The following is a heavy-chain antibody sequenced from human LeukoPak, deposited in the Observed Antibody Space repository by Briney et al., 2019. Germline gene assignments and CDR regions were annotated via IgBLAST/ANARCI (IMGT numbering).Heavy chain of an antibody. V-gene: IGHV4-61*01. Sequence: SETLSLTCTVSGGSVSSGSYYWSWIRQPPGKGLEWIGYIYYSGSTNYNPSLKSRVTISVDTSKNQFSLKLSSVTAAGTAVYYCARNSIVGATVEDYWGQGTLVTVSS. J-gene: IGHJ4*02. CDR2: IYYSGST. D-gene: IGHD1-26*01. CDR1: GGSVSSGSYY. CDR3: ARNSIVGATVEDY.